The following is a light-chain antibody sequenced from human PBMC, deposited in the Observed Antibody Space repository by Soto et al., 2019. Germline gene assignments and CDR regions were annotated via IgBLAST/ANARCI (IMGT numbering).Light chain of an antibody. Sequence: DIQMTQSPSSLSASVGGRVTITCRASQSISTYLNWYQQKAGLAPKLLIYAASSLQSGVPSRFSGSGSGTDFTLTISSLQPEDFATYYCQQTYSTPPTLGQGTKVDI. CDR2: AAS. CDR1: QSISTY. CDR3: QQTYSTPPT. V-gene: IGKV1-39*01. J-gene: IGKJ1*01.